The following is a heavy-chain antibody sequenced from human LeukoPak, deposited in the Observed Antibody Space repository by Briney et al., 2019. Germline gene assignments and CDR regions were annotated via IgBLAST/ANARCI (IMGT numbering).Heavy chain of an antibody. Sequence: SETLSLTCTVSGGSISNNNYYWGWIRQPPGKGLEWIGTMYYSGSTYYNPSLKSRVTISVDTSKNQFSLKLSSVTAADTAVCYCARRRFGDPGADPWGQGTLVTVSS. D-gene: IGHD3-10*01. CDR1: GGSISNNNYY. CDR2: MYYSGST. CDR3: ARRRFGDPGADP. V-gene: IGHV4-39*01. J-gene: IGHJ5*02.